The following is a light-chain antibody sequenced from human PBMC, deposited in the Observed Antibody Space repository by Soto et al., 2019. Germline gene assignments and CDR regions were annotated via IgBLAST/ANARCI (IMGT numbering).Light chain of an antibody. CDR3: QRYNNWRLT. CDR1: QGICDT. CDR2: DTS. J-gene: IGKJ4*02. Sequence: EIIMTQSPATLSVSPGESVTLSCRASQGICDTLAWYQHKPGQTPRLLIYDTSARATGVPARFSGSRTETQFSITIISLRSEDFAVYYCQRYNNWRLTFDGGHKVDIK. V-gene: IGKV3-15*01.